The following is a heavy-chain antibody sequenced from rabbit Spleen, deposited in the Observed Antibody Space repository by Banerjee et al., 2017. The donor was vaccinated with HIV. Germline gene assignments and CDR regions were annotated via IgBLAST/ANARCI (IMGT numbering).Heavy chain of an antibody. CDR3: ARGYSYGYPGYAYGTSYFNL. CDR1: GFDVSSDYM. Sequence: QEQLKESGGGLVQPGGSLTLSCKASGFDVSSDYMSWVRQAPGKGLEWIGCIYIGSTGDIHYASWAKGRFTISKTSSTTVTLQMTSLTAADTATYFCARGYSYGYPGYAYGTSYFNLWGPGTLVTVS. D-gene: IGHD6-1*01. J-gene: IGHJ4*01. CDR2: IYIGSTGDI. V-gene: IGHV1S45*01.